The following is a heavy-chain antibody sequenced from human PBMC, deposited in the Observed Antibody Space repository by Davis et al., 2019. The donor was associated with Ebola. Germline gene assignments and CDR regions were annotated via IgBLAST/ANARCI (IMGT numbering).Heavy chain of an antibody. J-gene: IGHJ6*02. CDR2: ISYDGSNK. CDR1: GFTFSSYG. CDR3: AKEILGVPAVYYYYYGMDV. D-gene: IGHD2-2*01. V-gene: IGHV3-30*18. Sequence: GESLKISCAASGFTFSSYGMHWVRQAPGKGLEWVAVISYDGSNKYYADSVKGRFTISRDNSKNTLYLQMNSLRAEDTAVYYCAKEILGVPAVYYYYYGMDVWGQGTTVTVSS.